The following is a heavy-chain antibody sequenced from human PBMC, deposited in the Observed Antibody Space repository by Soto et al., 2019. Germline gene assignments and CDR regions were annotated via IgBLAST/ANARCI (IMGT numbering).Heavy chain of an antibody. Sequence: ASVKVSCKASGYTFTSYGISWVRQAPGQGLEWMGWISAYNGNTNYAQSLQGRVTMTTDTSTTTAYMELRSLKSDDTAVYYCARVSPSSRAAEPWGQGTLVTVPQ. V-gene: IGHV1-18*01. CDR2: ISAYNGNT. D-gene: IGHD6-13*01. CDR3: ARVSPSSRAAEP. J-gene: IGHJ4*02. CDR1: GYTFTSYG.